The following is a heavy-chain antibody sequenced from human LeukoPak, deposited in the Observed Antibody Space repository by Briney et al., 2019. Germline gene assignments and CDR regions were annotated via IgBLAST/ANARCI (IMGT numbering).Heavy chain of an antibody. CDR3: ARHVYGNSWFDY. J-gene: IGHJ4*02. CDR2: IYYSGST. V-gene: IGHV4-39*01. Sequence: SETLSLTCTVPGGSISSSTYCWGWIRQPPGTGLEWIGSIYYSGSTYYNPSLKSRVSISVDTSKNQFSLKLSSVTAADTAVYYCARHVYGNSWFDYWGQGTLVTVSS. D-gene: IGHD6-19*01. CDR1: GGSISSSTYC.